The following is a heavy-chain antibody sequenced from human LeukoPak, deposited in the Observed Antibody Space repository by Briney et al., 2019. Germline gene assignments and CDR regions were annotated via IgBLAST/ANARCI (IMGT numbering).Heavy chain of an antibody. V-gene: IGHV3-33*01. J-gene: IGHJ4*02. CDR2: IWYDGSNK. Sequence: GGSLRLSCAASGFTFSSYGMHWVRQAPGKGLEWVAVIWYDGSNKYYADSVKGRFTISRDNSKNTLYLQMNSLRAEDTAVYCCARDTRGYCSSTSCSYFDYWGQGTLVTVSS. CDR3: ARDTRGYCSSTSCSYFDY. D-gene: IGHD2-2*01. CDR1: GFTFSSYG.